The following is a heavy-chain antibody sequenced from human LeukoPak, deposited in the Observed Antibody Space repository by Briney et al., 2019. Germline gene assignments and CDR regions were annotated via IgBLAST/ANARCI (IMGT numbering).Heavy chain of an antibody. CDR2: INPHSGGT. CDR1: GYTFTGYY. J-gene: IGHJ4*02. Sequence: ASVKVSCKASGYTFTGYYMHWVRQAPGQGLEWMGWINPHSGGTNSEQNFQGRVTMSRDTSISTVYMELSRLRFDDTALYYCAREGVIGDGYNFFDYWGQGTLVTVSS. V-gene: IGHV1-2*02. D-gene: IGHD5-24*01. CDR3: AREGVIGDGYNFFDY.